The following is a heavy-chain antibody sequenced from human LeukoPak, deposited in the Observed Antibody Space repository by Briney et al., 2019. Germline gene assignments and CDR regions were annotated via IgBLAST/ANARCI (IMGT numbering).Heavy chain of an antibody. D-gene: IGHD1-1*01. V-gene: IGHV3-11*01. Sequence: GGSLRLSCAASGFTVSSNYMSWGRQAPGKGLEWVSYISSSGSHIYYADSVKGRFTISRDNAKASLSLQLNSLRAEDTAVYYCARGTAGYYYYHGLDVWGRGTTVTVSS. CDR3: ARGTAGYYYYHGLDV. J-gene: IGHJ6*02. CDR2: ISSSGSHI. CDR1: GFTVSSNY.